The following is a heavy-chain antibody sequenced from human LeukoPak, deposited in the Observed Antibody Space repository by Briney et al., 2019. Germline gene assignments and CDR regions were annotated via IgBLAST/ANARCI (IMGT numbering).Heavy chain of an antibody. D-gene: IGHD6-13*01. CDR2: ISAYNGNT. CDR3: AREKRAAADLNWFDP. V-gene: IGHV1-18*01. CDR1: GYTFTSYG. J-gene: IGHJ5*02. Sequence: ASVKVSCKASGYTFTSYGISWVRQAPGQGLEWMGWISAYNGNTNYAQKLQGRVTMTTDTSTSTAYMELSSLRSDDTAVYYCAREKRAAADLNWFDPWGQGTLVTVSS.